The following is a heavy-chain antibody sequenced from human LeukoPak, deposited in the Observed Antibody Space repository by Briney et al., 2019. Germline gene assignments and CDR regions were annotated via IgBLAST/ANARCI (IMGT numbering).Heavy chain of an antibody. CDR1: GFTFSAFA. Sequence: PGGSLRLSCAASGFTFSAFAMNWVRQAPGKGLEWVFTFRDNGDSTYYSNSVKGRFTISRDNSKDTLFLQMNSLRAEDTAVYFCARPTSGSYSHYYALDVWGQGTTVTVSS. J-gene: IGHJ6*02. V-gene: IGHV3-23*01. CDR3: ARPTSGSYSHYYALDV. CDR2: FRDNGDST. D-gene: IGHD1-26*01.